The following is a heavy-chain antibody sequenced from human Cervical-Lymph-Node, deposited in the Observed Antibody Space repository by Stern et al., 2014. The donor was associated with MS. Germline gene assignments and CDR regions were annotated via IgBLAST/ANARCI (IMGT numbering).Heavy chain of an antibody. Sequence: EDQLMDSGGDLVQPGGSLRLSCAASGFTFSGHYMDWVRQAPGKGLEWVGRISDKAHSHTTEYAASVKGRFTISRDDSKNSLYLQMNSLTTEDTAVYYCARGAAAGTGDNYYYGLDVWGQGTTVTVSS. CDR2: ISDKAHSHTT. J-gene: IGHJ6*02. CDR3: ARGAAAGTGDNYYYGLDV. V-gene: IGHV3-72*01. D-gene: IGHD6-13*01. CDR1: GFTFSGHY.